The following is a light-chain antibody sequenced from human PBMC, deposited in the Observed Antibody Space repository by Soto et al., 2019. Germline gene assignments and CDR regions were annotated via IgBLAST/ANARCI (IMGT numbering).Light chain of an antibody. J-gene: IGKJ1*01. CDR2: GAA. Sequence: EIVMTQSPATLSVSPGERATLSCRASQSVFSSLAWYQQKPGQAPRLLIYGAATRATGIPARFSGSGSGTEFTLTISSLTCEDFAAYYCQQYHNWPAFGQGTRVEVK. V-gene: IGKV3-15*01. CDR3: QQYHNWPA. CDR1: QSVFSS.